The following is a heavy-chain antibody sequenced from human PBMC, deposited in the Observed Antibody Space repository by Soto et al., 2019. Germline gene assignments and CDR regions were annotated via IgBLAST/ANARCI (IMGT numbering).Heavy chain of an antibody. Sequence: PGGSLRLSCAASGFTFSSYGMHWVRQAPGKGLEWVAVISYDGSNKYYADSVKGRFTISRDNSKNTLYLQMNSLRAEDTAVYYCAKDWKLRYFGWFIFDYWGQGTLVTVSS. J-gene: IGHJ4*02. V-gene: IGHV3-30*18. CDR2: ISYDGSNK. CDR3: AKDWKLRYFGWFIFDY. CDR1: GFTFSSYG. D-gene: IGHD3-9*01.